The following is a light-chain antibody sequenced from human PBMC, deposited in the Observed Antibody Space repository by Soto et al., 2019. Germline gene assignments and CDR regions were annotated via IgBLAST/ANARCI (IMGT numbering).Light chain of an antibody. CDR2: WAS. J-gene: IGKJ1*01. V-gene: IGKV4-1*01. CDR1: QSVLYSSNNKNY. Sequence: DIVMTQSPDSLAVSLGERATINCKSSQSVLYSSNNKNYLAWYQQKPGQPPKLLIYWASTRESGVPDRFSGSGSGTDFTLTLSGLQAEDLAVYYRQQYYSTPWTFGQGTKVEIK. CDR3: QQYYSTPWT.